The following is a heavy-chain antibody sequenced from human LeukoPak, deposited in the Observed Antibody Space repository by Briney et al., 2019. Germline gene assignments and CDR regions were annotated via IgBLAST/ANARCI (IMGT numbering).Heavy chain of an antibody. J-gene: IGHJ6*02. CDR2: IYYSGST. Sequence: SETLSLTCTVSGGSISSGGYYWSWIRQHPGKGLEWIVYIYYSGSTYYNPSLKSRVTISVDTSKNQFSLKLSSVTAADTAVYYCARPYCTNGVCYPPLGMDVWGQGTTVTVSS. CDR1: GGSISSGGYY. D-gene: IGHD2-8*01. CDR3: ARPYCTNGVCYPPLGMDV. V-gene: IGHV4-31*03.